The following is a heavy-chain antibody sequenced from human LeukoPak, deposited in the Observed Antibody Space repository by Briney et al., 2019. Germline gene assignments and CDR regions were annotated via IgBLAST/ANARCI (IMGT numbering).Heavy chain of an antibody. V-gene: IGHV1-2*06. CDR3: ARGQGYFDWLLYSQDY. D-gene: IGHD3-9*01. Sequence: ASVKVSCKASGYIFTDYYMHWVRQAPGQELGWMGRINPNSGGTNYAQKFQGRVTMTRDTSINTAYMELSRLRSDDTAVYYCARGQGYFDWLLYSQDYWGQGTLVTVSS. J-gene: IGHJ4*02. CDR1: GYIFTDYY. CDR2: INPNSGGT.